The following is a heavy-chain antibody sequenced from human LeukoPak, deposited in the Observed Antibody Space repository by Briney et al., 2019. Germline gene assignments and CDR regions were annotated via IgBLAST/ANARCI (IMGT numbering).Heavy chain of an antibody. CDR2: MNPNSGNT. CDR1: GYTFTSYD. J-gene: IGHJ4*02. Sequence: ASVKVSCKASGYTFTSYDINWVRQATGQGLEWMGWMNPNSGNTGYAQKFQGRVTMTRNTSISTAYMELGSLRSEDTAVYYCARENYYDSSGYLYYFDYWGQGTLVTVSS. V-gene: IGHV1-8*01. CDR3: ARENYYDSSGYLYYFDY. D-gene: IGHD3-22*01.